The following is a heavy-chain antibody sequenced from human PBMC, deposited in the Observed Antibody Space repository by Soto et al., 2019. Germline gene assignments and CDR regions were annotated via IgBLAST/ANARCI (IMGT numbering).Heavy chain of an antibody. CDR3: ARAKGDYGGNSAHYGMDV. CDR1: GYIFTSYY. D-gene: IGHD4-17*01. CDR2: INPSGGST. Sequence: ASVKVSCKASGYIFTSYYMHWVRQAPGQGLEWMGIINPSGGSTSYAQKFQGRVTMTRDTSTSTVYMELSSLRSEDTAVYYCARAKGDYGGNSAHYGMDVWGQGTTVTVSS. J-gene: IGHJ6*02. V-gene: IGHV1-46*01.